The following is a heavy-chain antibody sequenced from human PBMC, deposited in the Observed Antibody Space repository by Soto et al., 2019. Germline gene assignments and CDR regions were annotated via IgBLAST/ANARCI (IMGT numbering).Heavy chain of an antibody. CDR2: IYSCGST. CDR1: GFTVSSNY. CDR3: ARGLYRLGPTYYYYGMDV. Sequence: GGSLRLSCAASGFTVSSNYMSWVRQAPGKGLEWVSVIYSCGSTYYADSVKGRFTISRDNSKNTLYLQMNSLRAEDTAVYYCARGLYRLGPTYYYYGMDVWGQGTTVTVSS. D-gene: IGHD1-26*01. V-gene: IGHV3-66*03. J-gene: IGHJ6*02.